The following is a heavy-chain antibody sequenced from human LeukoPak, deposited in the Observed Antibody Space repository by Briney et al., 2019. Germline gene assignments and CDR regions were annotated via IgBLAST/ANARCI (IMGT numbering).Heavy chain of an antibody. CDR3: AKDRVGYEGPFDY. J-gene: IGHJ4*02. V-gene: IGHV3-21*04. CDR2: ISSSSSYI. D-gene: IGHD5-12*01. CDR1: GFTFSSYT. Sequence: PGGSLRLSCAVSGFTFSSYTINWVRQAPGKGLEWVSSISSSSSYIYYADSVKGRFTISRDNAKNSLSLRMNSLRAEDTAVYYCAKDRVGYEGPFDYWGQGTLVTVSS.